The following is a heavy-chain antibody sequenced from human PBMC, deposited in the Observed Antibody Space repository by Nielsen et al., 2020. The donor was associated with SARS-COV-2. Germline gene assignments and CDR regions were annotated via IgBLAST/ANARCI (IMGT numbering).Heavy chain of an antibody. D-gene: IGHD2-21*02. CDR1: GGSISRYY. CDR2: VYYSGRT. Sequence: SETLSLTCTVSGGSISRYYWSWIRQSPGKGLEWIGYVYYSGRTKYNPSLESRVTISVDRSKNQVSLKLSSVTAADTAVYYCARHDCGGDCYDDAFEIWGQVTMVTVSS. CDR3: ARHDCGGDCYDDAFEI. J-gene: IGHJ3*02. V-gene: IGHV4-59*08.